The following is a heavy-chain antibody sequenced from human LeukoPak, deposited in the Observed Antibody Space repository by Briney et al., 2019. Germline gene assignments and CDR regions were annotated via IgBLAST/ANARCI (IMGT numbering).Heavy chain of an antibody. CDR3: LKGSQGPIWQQLVPDH. CDR1: GFALSTYA. Sequence: QPGGSLRLSCLATGFALSTYAMHWVRQAPGKGLEHVSTISTDGRNTYYADSVKGRFTISRDTSKNTLYLQMSSLRGDDTAVYYFLKGSQGPIWQQLVPDHWGQGTQVTVSS. D-gene: IGHD6-13*01. CDR2: ISTDGRNT. V-gene: IGHV3-64D*06. J-gene: IGHJ4*02.